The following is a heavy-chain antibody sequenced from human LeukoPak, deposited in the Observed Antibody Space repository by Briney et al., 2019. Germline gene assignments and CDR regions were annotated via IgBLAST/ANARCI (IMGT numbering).Heavy chain of an antibody. Sequence: GGSLRLSCAASGFTFSSYAMSWVRQAPGKGLEWVSAISGSGGSTYYADSVKGRFTISRDNSKNTLYLQMNSLRAEDTAVYYCARRHSSGRYLYFQHWGQGTLVTVSS. CDR2: ISGSGGST. CDR1: GFTFSSYA. V-gene: IGHV3-23*01. D-gene: IGHD6-19*01. CDR3: ARRHSSGRYLYFQH. J-gene: IGHJ1*01.